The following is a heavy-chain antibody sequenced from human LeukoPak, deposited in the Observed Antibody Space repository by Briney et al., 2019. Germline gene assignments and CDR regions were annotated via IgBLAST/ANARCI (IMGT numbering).Heavy chain of an antibody. CDR1: GFTLSSNY. D-gene: IGHD6-13*01. CDR2: IYSGGST. Sequence: GGSLRLSCAASGFTLSSNYMSWVRQAPGKGLEWVSVIYSGGSTYYADSVKGRFTISRDNAKNTLYLQMNSLRAEDTAVYYCARGKHTAAIPDYWGQGTLVTVSS. J-gene: IGHJ4*02. V-gene: IGHV3-66*01. CDR3: ARGKHTAAIPDY.